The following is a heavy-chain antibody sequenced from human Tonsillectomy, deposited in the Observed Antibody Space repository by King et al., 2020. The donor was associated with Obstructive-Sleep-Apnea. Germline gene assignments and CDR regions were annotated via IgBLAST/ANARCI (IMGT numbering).Heavy chain of an antibody. CDR2: IDPYSGVT. CDR1: GYTFSGYY. Sequence: QLVQSGAEVKKPGASVKVSCKASGYTFSGYYMYWVRQAPGQGLEWMGWIDPYSGVTNYAQKFQGRVTVTRDTSISTAYLELSRLKSDDPAFYYCARERDGYNTLYYWGQGTLVTVSS. CDR3: ARERDGYNTLYY. V-gene: IGHV1-2*02. J-gene: IGHJ4*02. D-gene: IGHD5-24*01.